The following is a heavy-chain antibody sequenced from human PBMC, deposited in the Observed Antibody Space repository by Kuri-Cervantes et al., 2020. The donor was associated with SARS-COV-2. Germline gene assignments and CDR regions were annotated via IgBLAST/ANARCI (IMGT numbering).Heavy chain of an antibody. CDR1: GFTFSSYA. Sequence: GGSLRLSCAASGFTFSSYAMHWVRQAPGKGLEWVAVISYDGSNKYYADSVKGRFTISRDNSKNTLYLQMNSLRAEDTAVYYCAKDESAWEWYYYYMDVWGKGTTVTVSS. D-gene: IGHD1-26*01. CDR3: AKDESAWEWYYYYMDV. V-gene: IGHV3-30-3*01. CDR2: ISYDGSNK. J-gene: IGHJ6*03.